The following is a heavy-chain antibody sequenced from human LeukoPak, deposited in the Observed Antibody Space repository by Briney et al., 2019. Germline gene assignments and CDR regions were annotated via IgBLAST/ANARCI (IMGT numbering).Heavy chain of an antibody. D-gene: IGHD2-21*02. CDR1: GYTFMNYG. CDR3: AREQDAPSFVAVTAIPHLDY. V-gene: IGHV1-18*01. J-gene: IGHJ4*02. Sequence: ASVKVSCKASGYTFMNYGISWVRQAPGQGLEWMGWISVYNGNTNFAQRFRGRVTMTTDTSTSTAYMELRSLRVDDTAVYYCAREQDAPSFVAVTAIPHLDYWGQGTLVTVSS. CDR2: ISVYNGNT.